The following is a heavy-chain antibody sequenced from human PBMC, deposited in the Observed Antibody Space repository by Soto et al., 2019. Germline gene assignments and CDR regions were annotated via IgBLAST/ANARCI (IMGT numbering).Heavy chain of an antibody. Sequence: GSLRLSCAASGFTFSTYAMSWVRQAPGKGLEWVSAIGSSGTPTYYADSVKGRFTVSRDNSKFTLFLQMNSLRVEDTAVYYCAAGSRGWARFWDYRGQGTLVTVSS. CDR1: GFTFSTYA. D-gene: IGHD6-19*01. CDR2: IGSSGTPT. CDR3: AAGSRGWARFWDY. V-gene: IGHV3-23*01. J-gene: IGHJ4*02.